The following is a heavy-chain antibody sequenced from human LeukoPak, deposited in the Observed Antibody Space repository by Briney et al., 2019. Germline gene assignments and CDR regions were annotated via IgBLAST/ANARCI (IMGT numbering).Heavy chain of an antibody. CDR3: AKDLGLRPAAPRNYYYYYYMDV. Sequence: PGGSLRLSCAASGFTFSSYAMSWVRQAPGKGLEWISAISGSGGSTYYADSVKGRFTISRDNSKNTLYLQMNSLRAEDTAVYYCAKDLGLRPAAPRNYYYYYYMDVWGKGTTVTVSS. D-gene: IGHD3/OR15-3a*01. CDR1: GFTFSSYA. J-gene: IGHJ6*03. V-gene: IGHV3-23*01. CDR2: ISGSGGST.